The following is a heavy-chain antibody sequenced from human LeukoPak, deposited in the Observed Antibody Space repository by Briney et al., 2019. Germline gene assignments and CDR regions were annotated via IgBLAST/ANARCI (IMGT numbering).Heavy chain of an antibody. CDR1: GFTFTNAW. J-gene: IGHJ4*02. CDR2: ISYDGSNK. CDR3: AKDFWSGYSYFDY. Sequence: GGSLRLSCAASGFTFTNAWMNWVRQAPGKGLEWVAVISYDGSNKYYADSVKGRFTISRDNSKNTLYLQMNSLRAEDTAVYYCAKDFWSGYSYFDYWGQGTLVTVSS. D-gene: IGHD3-3*01. V-gene: IGHV3-30*18.